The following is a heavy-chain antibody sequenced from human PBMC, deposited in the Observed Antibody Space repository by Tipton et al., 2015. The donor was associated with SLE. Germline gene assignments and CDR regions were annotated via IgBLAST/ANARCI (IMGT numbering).Heavy chain of an antibody. CDR3: ARDFWSQIVGAGGAFHI. Sequence: LRLSCTVSGGSISNYYWSWIRQPPGKGLEWIGYIYYSGSTNYNPSLKSRVTISVDTSKNQFSLKLSSVTAADTAVYYCARDFWSQIVGAGGAFHIWGQGTMVTVSS. CDR1: GGSISNYY. V-gene: IGHV4-59*01. CDR2: IYYSGST. D-gene: IGHD1-26*01. J-gene: IGHJ3*02.